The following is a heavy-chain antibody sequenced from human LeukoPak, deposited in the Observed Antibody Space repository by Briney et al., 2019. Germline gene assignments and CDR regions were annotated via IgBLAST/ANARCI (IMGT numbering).Heavy chain of an antibody. CDR1: GGSINSYY. J-gene: IGHJ4*02. V-gene: IGHV4-4*07. CDR3: GRQGYTASYYFVDY. D-gene: IGHD1-26*01. CDR2: IYTTVAT. Sequence: KPSDTLSLTCSVSGGSINSYYWGWVRQPAGKGLEWIGRIYTTVATKYSPSLKSRLTMSLDTSKNQFSLKLRSVTAADTAVYYCGRQGYTASYYFVDYWRRGTLVTVSS.